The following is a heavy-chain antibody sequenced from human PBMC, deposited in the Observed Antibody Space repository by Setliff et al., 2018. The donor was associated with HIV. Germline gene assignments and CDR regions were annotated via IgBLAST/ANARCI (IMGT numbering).Heavy chain of an antibody. V-gene: IGHV3-20*04. D-gene: IGHD6-13*01. Sequence: RAGGSLRLSCAASGFTFDDYGMSWVRQAPGKGLEWASSINWNGGGTAYADSVKGRFTISRDNAQNSLYLQMNGLRAEDTALYYCARDLRYGSTWYAFDYWGQGTLVTVSS. CDR1: GFTFDDYG. CDR2: INWNGGGT. CDR3: ARDLRYGSTWYAFDY. J-gene: IGHJ4*02.